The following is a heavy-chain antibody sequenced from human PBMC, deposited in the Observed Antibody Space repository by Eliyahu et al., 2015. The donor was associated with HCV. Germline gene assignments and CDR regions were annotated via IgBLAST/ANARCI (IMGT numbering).Heavy chain of an antibody. CDR3: TTYSIVVVAATPDYY. CDR2: IKSKTDGGTT. D-gene: IGHD2-15*01. V-gene: IGHV3-15*07. J-gene: IGHJ4*02. Sequence: VRQAPGKGLEWVGRIKSKTDGGTTDYATPVKGRFTISRDDSKNTLYLQMNSLKTEDTAVYYCTTYSIVVVAATPDYYWGQGTLVTVSS.